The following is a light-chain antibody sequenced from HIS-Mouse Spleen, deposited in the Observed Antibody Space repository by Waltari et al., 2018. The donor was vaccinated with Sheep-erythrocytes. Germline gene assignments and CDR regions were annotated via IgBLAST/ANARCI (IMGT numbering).Light chain of an antibody. CDR1: QGISSA. Sequence: AIQLTQSPSSLSESVGDRVTITCRASQGISSALAWYQRKPGKAPKLLIYDASSLESGVPSRFSGSGSGTDFTLTISSLQPEDFATYYCQQFNNYPRTFGQGTKVEIK. J-gene: IGKJ1*01. CDR3: QQFNNYPRT. V-gene: IGKV1D-13*01. CDR2: DAS.